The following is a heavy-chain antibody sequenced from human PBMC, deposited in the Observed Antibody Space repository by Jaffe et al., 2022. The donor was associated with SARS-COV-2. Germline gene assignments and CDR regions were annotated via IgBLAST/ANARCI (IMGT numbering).Heavy chain of an antibody. Sequence: QVQLVESGGGVVQPGRSLRLSCAASGFTFSSYAIHWVRQAPGKGLEWVAVLSYDGTNHYYADSVKGRFTISRDNSKNTLYLQIKSLRAEDTAVYYCARGVYYYGSGSYSLGFWGQGTLVTVSS. CDR3: ARGVYYYGSGSYSLGF. D-gene: IGHD3-10*01. CDR1: GFTFSSYA. V-gene: IGHV3-30*04. CDR2: LSYDGTNH. J-gene: IGHJ4*02.